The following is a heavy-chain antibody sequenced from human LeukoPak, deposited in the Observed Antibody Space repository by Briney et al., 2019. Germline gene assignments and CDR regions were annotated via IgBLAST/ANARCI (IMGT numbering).Heavy chain of an antibody. CDR2: IIPIFGTA. D-gene: IGHD3-16*02. CDR3: ARDDYDYVWGSYQAFDY. Sequence: SVKVSCKASGGTFSSYAISWVRQAPGQGLEWMGGIIPIFGTANYAQKFQGRVTMTRDMSTSTVYMELSSLRSEDTAVYYCARDDYDYVWGSYQAFDYWGQGTLVTVSS. V-gene: IGHV1-69*05. CDR1: GGTFSSYA. J-gene: IGHJ4*02.